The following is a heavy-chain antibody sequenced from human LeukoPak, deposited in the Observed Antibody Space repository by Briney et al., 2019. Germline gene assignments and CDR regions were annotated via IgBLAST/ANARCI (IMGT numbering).Heavy chain of an antibody. CDR3: ARDWYGSGRIDY. J-gene: IGHJ4*02. V-gene: IGHV3-48*01. CDR1: GFSFRSYS. D-gene: IGHD3-10*01. CDR2: ISSSTSTI. Sequence: GGSLRLSCAASGFSFRSYSMNWVRQAPGKGLEWVSYISSSTSTIYYADSVKGRFTISRDNAKDSLYLQMNSLRAEDTAVYYCARDWYGSGRIDYWGQGTLVTVSS.